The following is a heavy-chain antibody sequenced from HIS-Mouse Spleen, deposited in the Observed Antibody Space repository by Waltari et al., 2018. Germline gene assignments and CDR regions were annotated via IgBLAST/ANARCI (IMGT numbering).Heavy chain of an antibody. CDR3: AREIPYSSSWYDWYFDL. CDR2: IYYSGSN. D-gene: IGHD6-13*01. V-gene: IGHV4-39*07. J-gene: IGHJ2*01. CDR1: GGSISSSSSY. Sequence: QLQLQESGPGLVKPSETLSLTCTVSGGSISSSSSYWGWIRKPPGKGLECIGSIYYSGSNYYNPSLKSPVTISVDTSKNQFSLKLSSVTAADTAVYYCAREIPYSSSWYDWYFDLWGRGTLVTVSS.